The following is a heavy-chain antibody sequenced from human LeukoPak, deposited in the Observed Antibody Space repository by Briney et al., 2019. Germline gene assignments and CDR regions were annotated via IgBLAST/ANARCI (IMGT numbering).Heavy chain of an antibody. V-gene: IGHV3-7*04. CDR2: IKHDGTEK. D-gene: IGHD1-26*01. CDR1: GFTFSSYW. J-gene: IGHJ4*02. Sequence: GGSLTLFRAASGFTFSSYWMSWVRQAPGKGPEWVANIKHDGTEKYYVDSVKGRFTLSRDNAKNSLYLQMNSLRAEDTAVYYCARETRWELFDYWGQGTLVTVSS. CDR3: ARETRWELFDY.